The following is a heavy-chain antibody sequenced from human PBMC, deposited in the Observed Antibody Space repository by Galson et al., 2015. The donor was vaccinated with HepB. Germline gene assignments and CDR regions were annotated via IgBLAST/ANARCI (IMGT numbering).Heavy chain of an antibody. CDR3: ARDRNLYYYNSGGFLS. CDR2: INSDASST. V-gene: IGHV3-74*01. J-gene: IGHJ4*02. CDR1: GFTISTYW. Sequence: SLRLSCAASGFTISTYWMHWVRQAQGKGLVWVSRINSDASSTDYADSVRGRFTISRDNAKNTLYLQMNGLRAEDTAVYYRARDRNLYYYNSGGFLSWGRGTLVTVSS. D-gene: IGHD3-22*01.